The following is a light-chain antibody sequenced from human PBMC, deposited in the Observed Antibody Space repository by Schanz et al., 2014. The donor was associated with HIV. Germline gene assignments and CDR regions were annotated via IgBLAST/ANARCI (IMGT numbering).Light chain of an antibody. CDR3: ATWDDSLNGWV. J-gene: IGLJ3*02. CDR2: NTY. CDR1: SSNIGSNT. Sequence: QPVLTQPPSASGTPGQRVTISCSGSSSNIGSNTVNWYQQLPGTAPKLVIYNTYHRPSGVPDRFSGSQSGASASLAISGLQSEDEADFYCATWDDSLNGWVFGGGTKLTVL. V-gene: IGLV1-44*01.